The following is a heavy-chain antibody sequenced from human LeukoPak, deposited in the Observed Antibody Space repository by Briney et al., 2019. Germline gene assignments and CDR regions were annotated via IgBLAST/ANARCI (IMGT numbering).Heavy chain of an antibody. CDR3: ARATAAAGSFLAINDY. D-gene: IGHD6-13*01. J-gene: IGHJ4*02. Sequence: SETLSLTCAVYGGSFSGYYWSWIRQPPGKGLEWIAEINDSENTNYNPSLKSRVTVSVDTSKNQFSLKLSSVTAADTAIYYCARATAAAGSFLAINDYWGQGSLVTVSS. V-gene: IGHV4-34*01. CDR1: GGSFSGYY. CDR2: INDSENT.